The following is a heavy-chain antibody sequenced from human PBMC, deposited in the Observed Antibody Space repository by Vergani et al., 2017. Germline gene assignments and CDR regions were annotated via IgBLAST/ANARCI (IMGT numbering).Heavy chain of an antibody. CDR3: ARDRGSQLGYCSTTNCYTQYYYYMDV. CDR2: IKQDGSEK. D-gene: IGHD2-2*02. CDR1: GFTFSSYW. J-gene: IGHJ6*03. V-gene: IGHV3-7*01. Sequence: EVQLVESGGGLVQPGGSLRLSCAASGFTFSSYWMSWVRQAPGTGLVWVANIKQDGSEKYYVDSVKGRFTISRDNAKNSLYLQMNSLRAEDTAVYYCARDRGSQLGYCSTTNCYTQYYYYMDVWGKGTTVTVSS.